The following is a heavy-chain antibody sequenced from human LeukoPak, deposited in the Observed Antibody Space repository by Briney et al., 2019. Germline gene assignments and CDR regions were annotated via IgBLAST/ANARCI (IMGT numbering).Heavy chain of an antibody. V-gene: IGHV3-23*01. D-gene: IGHD3-22*01. CDR1: GFTFSSYW. Sequence: GGSLRLSCAASGFTFSSYWMSWVRQAPGKGLEWVSAISGSGGSTYYADSVKGRFTISRDNSKNTLYLQMNSLRAEDTAVYYCAKGRNYYDSSGLDYWGQGTLVTVSS. J-gene: IGHJ4*02. CDR3: AKGRNYYDSSGLDY. CDR2: ISGSGGST.